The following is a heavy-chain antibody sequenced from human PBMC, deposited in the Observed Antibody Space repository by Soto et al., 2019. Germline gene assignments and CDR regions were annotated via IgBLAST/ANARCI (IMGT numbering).Heavy chain of an antibody. Sequence: GGSLRLSCAASGFTFSSYGMHWVRQAPGKGLEWVAVIWYDGSNKYYADSVKGRFTISRDNSKNTLYLQMNSLRAEDTAVYYCARDTGSGPYDAFDIWGQGTMVTVSS. V-gene: IGHV3-33*01. CDR1: GFTFSSYG. D-gene: IGHD6-19*01. CDR2: IWYDGSNK. CDR3: ARDTGSGPYDAFDI. J-gene: IGHJ3*02.